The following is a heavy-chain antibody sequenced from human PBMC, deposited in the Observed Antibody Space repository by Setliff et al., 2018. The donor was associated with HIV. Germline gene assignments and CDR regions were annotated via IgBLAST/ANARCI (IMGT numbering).Heavy chain of an antibody. Sequence: ASVKVSCKASVYTFTEYYIHWVRQAPGQGLEWMGWIYPNTGGTNYAQNVQGRVTVTMDTSTSTAYMELRSLKSDDTAVYYCARGKTWLRFLDYWGQGTLVTVSS. CDR2: IYPNTGGT. CDR1: VYTFTEYY. V-gene: IGHV1-2*02. D-gene: IGHD5-12*01. J-gene: IGHJ4*02. CDR3: ARGKTWLRFLDY.